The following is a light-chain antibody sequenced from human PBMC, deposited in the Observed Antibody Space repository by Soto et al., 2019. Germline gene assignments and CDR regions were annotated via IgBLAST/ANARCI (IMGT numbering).Light chain of an antibody. CDR1: HSVSSN. V-gene: IGKV3-15*01. J-gene: IGKJ4*01. CDR2: DTS. Sequence: EILMTQSPATLSVSPGQRATLSCRASHSVSSNLAWYQQKPGQAPRLVIYDTSTRATGNPARFSGSGSGTEFTLTISSLQSEDFAVYYCQQYNNWPRTFGGGTTVEIK. CDR3: QQYNNWPRT.